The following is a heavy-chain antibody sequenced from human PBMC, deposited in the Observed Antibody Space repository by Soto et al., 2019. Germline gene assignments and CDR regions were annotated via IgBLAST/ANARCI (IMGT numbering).Heavy chain of an antibody. D-gene: IGHD3-22*01. CDR2: INPSGGST. CDR1: GYTFTSYY. CDR3: ATSLGRYYYDSSGYYATPLFDY. J-gene: IGHJ4*02. Sequence: ASVKVSCKASGYTFTSYYMHWVRQAPGQGLEWMGIINPSGGSTSYAQKFQGRVTMTRDTSTSTVYMELSSLRSEDTAVYYCATSLGRYYYDSSGYYATPLFDYWGQGTLVTVSS. V-gene: IGHV1-46*01.